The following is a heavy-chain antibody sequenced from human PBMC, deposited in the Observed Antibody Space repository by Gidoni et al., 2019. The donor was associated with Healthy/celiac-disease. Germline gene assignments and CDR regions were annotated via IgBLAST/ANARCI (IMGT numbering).Heavy chain of an antibody. CDR3: ARVIAAAGTREY. D-gene: IGHD6-13*01. CDR2: IYHSGST. J-gene: IGHJ4*02. CDR1: GYSISSGYY. Sequence: QVHLQESGPGLVKPSETLSLTCTVSGYSISSGYYWGWIRQPPGKGLEWIGSIYHSGSTYYNPSLKSRVTISVDTSKNQFSLKLSSVTAADTAVYYCARVIAAAGTREYWGQGTLVTVSS. V-gene: IGHV4-38-2*02.